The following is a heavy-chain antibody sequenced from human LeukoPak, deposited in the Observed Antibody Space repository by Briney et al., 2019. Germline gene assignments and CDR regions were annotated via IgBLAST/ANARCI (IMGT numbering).Heavy chain of an antibody. CDR1: GDSVSSNGAS. Sequence: SQTLSLTCDISGDSVSSNGASWTWIRQSPSRGLEWLGRTYYRSKWYNDYAVSVKSRISINPDTSKNQFSLQMNSVTPEDMAVYYCARETDFGVVTNWGQGTLVTVSS. J-gene: IGHJ4*02. CDR3: ARETDFGVVTN. V-gene: IGHV6-1*01. CDR2: TYYRSKWYN. D-gene: IGHD3-3*01.